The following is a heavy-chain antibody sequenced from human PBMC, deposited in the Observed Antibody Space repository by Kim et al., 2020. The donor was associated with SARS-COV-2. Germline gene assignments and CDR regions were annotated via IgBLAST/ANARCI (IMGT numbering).Heavy chain of an antibody. CDR3: VRGNYGDPNRYDH. CDR2: IYSGGNT. CDR1: GFSVSSEY. D-gene: IGHD4-17*01. V-gene: IGHV3-53*01. J-gene: IGHJ4*01. Sequence: GGSLRLSCAVSGFSVSSEYMSWVRQAPGKGLEWVSLIYSGGNTYYGDSVNGRFTISRDNSKNTQYLQMNTLRAEDTAVYYCVRGNYGDPNRYDHWGQGTLVTVSS.